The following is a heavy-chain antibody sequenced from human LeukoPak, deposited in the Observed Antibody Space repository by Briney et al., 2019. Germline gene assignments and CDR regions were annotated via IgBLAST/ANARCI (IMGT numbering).Heavy chain of an antibody. CDR1: GGSISSSNYY. CDR3: ARLLIYCSSTSCHFDY. V-gene: IGHV4-39*01. J-gene: IGHJ4*02. Sequence: PSETLSITCTVSGGSISSSNYYWGWIRQPPEKGLERIGSIYYSGITYYNPSLKSRVTISVETANNQFSLKLSSVTAADTAMYYCARLLIYCSSTSCHFDYWGQGTLVTVSS. D-gene: IGHD2-2*01. CDR2: IYYSGIT.